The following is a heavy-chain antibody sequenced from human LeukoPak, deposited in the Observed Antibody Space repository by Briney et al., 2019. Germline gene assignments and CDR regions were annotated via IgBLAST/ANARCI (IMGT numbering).Heavy chain of an antibody. J-gene: IGHJ5*02. D-gene: IGHD3-16*02. CDR3: ANHDYVWGSFRS. CDR2: LSSSGGYI. CDR1: GFPLSHYS. V-gene: IGHV3-21*01. Sequence: GGSLRLSCAVSGFPLSHYSLSWVRQAPGKGLEWVSSLSSSGGYIYYADSVRGRFTISRDNANNSLFLQMNSLRAEDTAVYYCANHDYVWGSFRSWGQGTLVTASS.